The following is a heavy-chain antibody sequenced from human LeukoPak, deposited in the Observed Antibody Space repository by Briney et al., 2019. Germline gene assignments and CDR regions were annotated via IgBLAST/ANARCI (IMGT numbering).Heavy chain of an antibody. CDR3: ARSGITVSDGAWFDP. V-gene: IGHV3-7*01. J-gene: IGHJ5*02. Sequence: PGGSLRLSCAASGFTFSSYWMSWVRQAPGKGLEWVANIKQDGSEKYYVDSVKGRFTISRDNAKNSLYPQMNSLRAEDTAVYYCARSGITVSDGAWFDPWGQGPLVPVSS. D-gene: IGHD6-19*01. CDR2: IKQDGSEK. CDR1: GFTFSSYW.